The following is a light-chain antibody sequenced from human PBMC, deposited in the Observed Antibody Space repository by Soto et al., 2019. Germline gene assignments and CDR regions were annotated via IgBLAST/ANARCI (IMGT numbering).Light chain of an antibody. CDR1: SSNIGNNA. Sequence: QSALTQPPSVSEAPRQMVTISCSGSSSNIGNNAVNWYQQLPGKAPKLLIYYDDLLPSGVSDRFSGSKSGTSASLAISGLQSEDEADYYCAAWDDSLNGPRYVFGTGTKVTVL. V-gene: IGLV1-36*01. CDR3: AAWDDSLNGPRYV. J-gene: IGLJ1*01. CDR2: YDD.